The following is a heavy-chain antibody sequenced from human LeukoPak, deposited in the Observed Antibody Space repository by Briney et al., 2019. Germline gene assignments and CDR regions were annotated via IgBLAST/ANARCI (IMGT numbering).Heavy chain of an antibody. Sequence: GGSLRLSCAASGFTFSGYSMNWVRQAPGEGLEWVSSISSSSSYIYYADSVKGRFTISRDNAKNSLYLQMNSLRAEDTAVYYCARGREGYSYVYECWGQGTLVTVSS. CDR2: ISSSSSYI. V-gene: IGHV3-21*01. J-gene: IGHJ4*02. CDR1: GFTFSGYS. CDR3: ARGREGYSYVYEC. D-gene: IGHD5-18*01.